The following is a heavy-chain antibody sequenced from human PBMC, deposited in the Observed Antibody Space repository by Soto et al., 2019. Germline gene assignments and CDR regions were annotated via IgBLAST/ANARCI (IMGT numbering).Heavy chain of an antibody. CDR2: TRNKLSIYTT. Sequence: GGCLRLSWSPSAFTFSDHYIDWVRQAPGKGLEWVGRTRNKLSIYTTEYAASVKGRFTISRDDSKNSLYLQMNSLKTEDTAVYYCAQTAYFDAFDIWGQGTMVPVSS. V-gene: IGHV3-72*01. CDR3: AQTAYFDAFDI. D-gene: IGHD1-1*01. J-gene: IGHJ3*02. CDR1: AFTFSDHY.